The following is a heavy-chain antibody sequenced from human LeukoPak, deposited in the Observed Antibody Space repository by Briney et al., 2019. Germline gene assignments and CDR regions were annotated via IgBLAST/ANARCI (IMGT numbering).Heavy chain of an antibody. CDR2: IRYDGSNK. CDR3: AKGGEYYDSSGYYGDY. J-gene: IGHJ4*02. D-gene: IGHD3-22*01. Sequence: GGTLRLSCAASGFTFSSYGMHWVRQAPGKGLEWVAFIRYDGSNKYYADSVKGRFTISRDNSKNTLYLQMNSLRAEDTAVYYCAKGGEYYDSSGYYGDYWGQGTLVTVSS. CDR1: GFTFSSYG. V-gene: IGHV3-30*02.